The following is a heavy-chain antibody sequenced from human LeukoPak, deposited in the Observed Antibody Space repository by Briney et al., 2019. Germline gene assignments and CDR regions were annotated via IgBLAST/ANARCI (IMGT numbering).Heavy chain of an antibody. CDR3: ARHNRRGLYGYNDC. CDR1: GGSISSSSYY. D-gene: IGHD5-24*01. J-gene: IGHJ4*02. CDR2: MYYSGST. Sequence: KPSETLSLTCTVSGGSISSSSYYWGWIRQPPGKGLEWIGSMYYSGSTYYNPSLKSRVTISVDTSKSRFSLKMSSVTAADTAVYYCARHNRRGLYGYNDCWGQGTLVTVSS. V-gene: IGHV4-39*01.